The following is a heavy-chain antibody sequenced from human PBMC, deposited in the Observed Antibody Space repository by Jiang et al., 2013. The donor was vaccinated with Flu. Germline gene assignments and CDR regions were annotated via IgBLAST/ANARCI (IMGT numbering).Heavy chain of an antibody. Sequence: CAISGDGVFSNSAAWNWIRQSPSRGLEWLGRTYYRSKWYNDYAISVKSRITINPDTSKNQFSLQLNSVTPEDTAVYYCARGYGGDIDYWGQGTLVTVSS. V-gene: IGHV6-1*01. J-gene: IGHJ4*02. CDR3: ARGYGGDIDY. CDR2: TYYRSKWYN. D-gene: IGHD4-23*01. CDR1: GDGVFSNSAA.